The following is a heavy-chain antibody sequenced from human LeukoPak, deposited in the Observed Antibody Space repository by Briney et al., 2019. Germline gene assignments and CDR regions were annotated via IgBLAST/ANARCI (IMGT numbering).Heavy chain of an antibody. Sequence: SETLSLTCTVSVYSISSGYYWGWIRPPPGKGLEWIGSIYHSGSTYYNPSLKSRVTISVDTSKNQFSLKLSSVTAADTAVYYCARGGSPENWFDPWGQGTLVTVSS. CDR3: ARGGSPENWFDP. V-gene: IGHV4-38-2*02. J-gene: IGHJ5*02. D-gene: IGHD6-13*01. CDR2: IYHSGST. CDR1: VYSISSGYY.